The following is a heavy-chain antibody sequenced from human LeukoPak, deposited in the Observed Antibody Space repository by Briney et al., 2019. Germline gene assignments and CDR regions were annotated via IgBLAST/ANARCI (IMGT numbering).Heavy chain of an antibody. CDR2: IYYSGST. D-gene: IGHD3-3*01. V-gene: IGHV4-39*01. Sequence: SETLSLTCTVSGGSISSSGYYWGWIRQPPGKGLEWIGSIYYSGSTYYNPSLKSRVTISVDTSKNQFSLKLSSVTAADTAVYYCARHGDXTYXDFWSGYQPFDYWGQGTLVTVSS. J-gene: IGHJ4*02. CDR3: ARHGDXTYXDFWSGYQPFDY. CDR1: GGSISSSGYY.